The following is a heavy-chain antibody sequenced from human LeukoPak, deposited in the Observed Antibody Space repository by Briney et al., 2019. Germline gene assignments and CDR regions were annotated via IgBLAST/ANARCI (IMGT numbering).Heavy chain of an antibody. CDR1: GFTFSSYE. Sequence: GGSLRLSCAASGFTFSSYEMNWVRQAPGKGLEWVSYISSSGSTIYYADSVKGRFTISRDNAKNSLYLQMNSLRAEDTAVYYCARESPKTAMVLSGWYFDLWGRGTLVTVSS. D-gene: IGHD5-18*01. J-gene: IGHJ2*01. CDR3: ARESPKTAMVLSGWYFDL. CDR2: ISSSGSTI. V-gene: IGHV3-48*03.